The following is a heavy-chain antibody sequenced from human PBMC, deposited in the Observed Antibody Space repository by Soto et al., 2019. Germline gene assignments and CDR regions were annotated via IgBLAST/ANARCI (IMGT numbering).Heavy chain of an antibody. CDR1: GFTFSDYY. CDR2: ISSSGSTI. J-gene: IGHJ4*02. D-gene: IGHD3-22*01. Sequence: WGSLRLSCVASGFTFSDYYMSWIRQVPGRALEWASYISSSGSTIYYVESVTGRFTLCSGTAKHSVFLQLNSLRAADTAVYYCARGYDRSGYSPDYWGQGTLVSVS. V-gene: IGHV3-11*01. CDR3: ARGYDRSGYSPDY.